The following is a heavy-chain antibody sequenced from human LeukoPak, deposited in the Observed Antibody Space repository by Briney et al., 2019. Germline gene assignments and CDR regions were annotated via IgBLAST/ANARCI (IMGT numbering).Heavy chain of an antibody. J-gene: IGHJ3*02. V-gene: IGHV3-74*01. CDR1: GFTSSSYW. CDR3: ARVGGYYYDSLRGAFDI. D-gene: IGHD3-22*01. Sequence: PGGSLRLSCAASGFTSSSYWMHWVRQAPGKGLVWVSRINSDGSSTSYADSVKGRFTISRDNAKNTLYLQMNSLRAEDTAVYYCARVGGYYYDSLRGAFDIWGQGTMVTVSS. CDR2: INSDGSST.